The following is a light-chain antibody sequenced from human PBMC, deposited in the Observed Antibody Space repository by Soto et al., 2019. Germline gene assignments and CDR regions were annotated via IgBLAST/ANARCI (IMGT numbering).Light chain of an antibody. J-gene: IGKJ1*01. Sequence: EIVLTQSPGTLSLSPEERATLSCRASQSVSSSYLAWYQQKPGQAPRLLIYGASSRATGIPDRFSGSGSGTDFTLTISRVEPEDFAVYYCQQCGSSPWTFGQGTTVEIK. V-gene: IGKV3-20*01. CDR2: GAS. CDR1: QSVSSSY. CDR3: QQCGSSPWT.